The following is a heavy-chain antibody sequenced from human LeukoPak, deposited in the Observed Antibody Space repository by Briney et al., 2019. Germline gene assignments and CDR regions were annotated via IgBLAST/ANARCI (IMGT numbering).Heavy chain of an antibody. CDR3: ARVLSSGYAVGFDY. J-gene: IGHJ4*02. Sequence: GASVKVSCKASGYTFTSYAMNWVRQAPGQGLEWMGWIDTNTGNPTYAQGFTGRFVFSLDTSVSTAFLQINSLEAEDTAVYYCARVLSSGYAVGFDYWGQGTLVTVSS. CDR1: GYTFTSYA. CDR2: IDTNTGNP. V-gene: IGHV7-4-1*02. D-gene: IGHD5-12*01.